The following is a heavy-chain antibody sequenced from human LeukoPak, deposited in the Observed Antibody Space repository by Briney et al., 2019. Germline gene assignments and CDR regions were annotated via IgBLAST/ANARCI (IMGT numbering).Heavy chain of an antibody. Sequence: GGSLRLSCAASGFTFSSYGMHWVRQAPGKGLEWVAFIRYDGSNKYNADSVKGRFTISRDNSKNTLYLQMNSLRAEDTAVYYCASGYSVAGTGFFDYWGQGTLVTVSS. J-gene: IGHJ4*02. CDR3: ASGYSVAGTGFFDY. CDR2: IRYDGSNK. CDR1: GFTFSSYG. V-gene: IGHV3-30*02. D-gene: IGHD6-19*01.